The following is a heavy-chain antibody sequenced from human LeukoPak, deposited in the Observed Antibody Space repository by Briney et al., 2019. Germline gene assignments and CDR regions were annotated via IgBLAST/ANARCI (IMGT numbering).Heavy chain of an antibody. D-gene: IGHD3-16*01. J-gene: IGHJ4*02. V-gene: IGHV5-51*01. CDR3: ARHTYGESDPYYFDY. CDR1: GYSFTNFW. Sequence: GESLKISCKGSGYSFTNFWIAWVRQMPGKGLEWMGIIYPGDSDTRYSPSFQGQVTISADKSISTAYLQWSSLKASDTAIYFCARHTYGESDPYYFDYWGQGTLVTVSS. CDR2: IYPGDSDT.